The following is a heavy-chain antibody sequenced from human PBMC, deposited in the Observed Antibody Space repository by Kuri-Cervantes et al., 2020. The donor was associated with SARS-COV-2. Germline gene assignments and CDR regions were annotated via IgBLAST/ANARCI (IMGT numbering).Heavy chain of an antibody. CDR1: GYSFSSYW. V-gene: IGHV5-10-1*01. Sequence: GESLKISCKASGYSFSSYWISWVRQMPGKGLEWMGKIDPSDSYTNYSPSFQGHVTISVDESNSTAYLQWSSLKAADTAMYYCVRRLRYSSGLQTYAMDVWGQGTTVTVSS. J-gene: IGHJ6*02. CDR3: VRRLRYSSGLQTYAMDV. D-gene: IGHD6-25*01. CDR2: IDPSDSYT.